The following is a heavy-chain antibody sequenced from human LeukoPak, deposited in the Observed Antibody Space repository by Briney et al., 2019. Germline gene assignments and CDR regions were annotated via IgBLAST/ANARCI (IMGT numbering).Heavy chain of an antibody. Sequence: GGSLRLSCAASGFTFSSYGMHWVRQAPGKGLEWVAVISYDGSNKYYADSVKGRFTISRDNSKNTLYLQMNSLRAEDTAVYYCAKKGNSYYYYYYMDVWGKGTTVTVSS. V-gene: IGHV3-30*18. D-gene: IGHD1/OR15-1a*01. J-gene: IGHJ6*03. CDR3: AKKGNSYYYYYYMDV. CDR1: GFTFSSYG. CDR2: ISYDGSNK.